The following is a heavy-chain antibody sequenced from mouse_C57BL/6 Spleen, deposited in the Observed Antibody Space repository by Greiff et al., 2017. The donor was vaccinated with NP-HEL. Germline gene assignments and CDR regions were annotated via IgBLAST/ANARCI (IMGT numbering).Heavy chain of an antibody. CDR2: IDPENGDT. Sequence: EVQLQQSGAELVRPGASVKLSCTASGFNIKDDYMHWVKQRPEQGLEWIGWIDPENGDTEYASQFQGKATITADTSSNTAYLQLSSLTSDDTAVYYCTTGGNYWYFDVWGTGTTVTVSS. J-gene: IGHJ1*03. D-gene: IGHD2-1*01. CDR1: GFNIKDDY. V-gene: IGHV14-4*01. CDR3: TTGGNYWYFDV.